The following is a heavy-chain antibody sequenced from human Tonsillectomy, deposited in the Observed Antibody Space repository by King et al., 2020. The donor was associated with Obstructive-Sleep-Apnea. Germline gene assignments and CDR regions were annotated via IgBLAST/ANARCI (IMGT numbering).Heavy chain of an antibody. V-gene: IGHV3-9*01. J-gene: IGHJ4*02. CDR3: AKDNSSGWYRGLDY. CDR2: ISWNSGSI. CDR1: GFTFDDYA. D-gene: IGHD6-19*01. Sequence: VQLVESGGDLGQPGRSLRLSCAASGFTFDDYAMHWVRQARGKGLEWVSGISWNSGSIGYADSVRGRFTISRDNAKNSLYLQMNSLRAEDTALYYCAKDNSSGWYRGLDYWGQGTLVTVSS.